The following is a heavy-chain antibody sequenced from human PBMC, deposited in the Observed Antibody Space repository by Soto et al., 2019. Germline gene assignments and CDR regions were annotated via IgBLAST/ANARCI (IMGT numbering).Heavy chain of an antibody. J-gene: IGHJ4*02. CDR3: VRSFGSWHDH. CDR1: GASISNYY. CDR2: IYTRGSSNYNPSLT. V-gene: IGHV4-4*07. D-gene: IGHD6-13*01. Sequence: SETLSLTCTVSGASISNYYWTWIRQPAGKGLEWIGRIYTRGSSNYNPSLTKYNPSLKSRVTMSVDTSQNQFSLNLRSVTAADTAMYYCVRSFGSWHDHWGQGTLVTVSS.